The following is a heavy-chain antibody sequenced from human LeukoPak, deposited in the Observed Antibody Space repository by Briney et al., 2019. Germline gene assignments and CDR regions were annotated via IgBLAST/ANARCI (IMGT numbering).Heavy chain of an antibody. Sequence: GGSLRLSCAASGFIFGRDSMNWVRQAPGRGLEWISYISRDSDIRYYADSVRGRFHISRDNARNSLYLQMNSLRVEDTAVYYCTTPPGIWVGDTFDVWGQGSLVTVSS. J-gene: IGHJ3*01. CDR2: ISRDSDIR. D-gene: IGHD1-14*01. V-gene: IGHV3-48*01. CDR1: GFIFGRDS. CDR3: TTPPGIWVGDTFDV.